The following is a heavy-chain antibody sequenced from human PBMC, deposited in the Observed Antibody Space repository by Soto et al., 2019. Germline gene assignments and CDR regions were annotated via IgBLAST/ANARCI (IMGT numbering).Heavy chain of an antibody. D-gene: IGHD2-15*01. CDR1: GGSISNSSYY. CDR2: IYDSGST. J-gene: IGHJ4*02. V-gene: IGHV4-39*02. CDR3: ARGVSVIVDGPRDAPGKYYFDS. Sequence: SETLSLTCTVSGGSISNSSYYWGWLRQPPGKGLDWIGHIYDSGSTKSNPSLKSRITTSVDTSKNQFSLKLRSVTAADKAVYYCARGVSVIVDGPRDAPGKYYFDSWGQGTLVTVSS.